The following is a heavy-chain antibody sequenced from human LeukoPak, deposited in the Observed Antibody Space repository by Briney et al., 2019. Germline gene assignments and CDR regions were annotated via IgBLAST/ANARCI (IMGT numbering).Heavy chain of an antibody. CDR2: IKQDGSEK. V-gene: IGHV3-7*01. D-gene: IGHD6-13*01. Sequence: GGPLRLSCAASGFTFSSYWMSWVRQAPGKGLEWVANIKQDGSEKYYVDSVKGRFTISRDNAKNSLYLQMNSLRAEDTAVYYCARDDSSSSWYKGIDYWGQGTLVTVSS. CDR1: GFTFSSYW. J-gene: IGHJ4*02. CDR3: ARDDSSSSWYKGIDY.